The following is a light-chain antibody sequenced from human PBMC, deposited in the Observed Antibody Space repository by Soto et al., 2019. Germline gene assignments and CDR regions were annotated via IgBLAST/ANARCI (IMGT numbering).Light chain of an antibody. CDR3: QQYNSYSEA. V-gene: IGKV1-5*03. J-gene: IGKJ1*01. Sequence: DIQMTQSPSTLSGSVGDRVTITCRASQTISSWLAWYQQKPGKAPKLLIYKASTLKSGVPSRFSGSGYGTDFPLTISSLQPDHFATYYCQQYNSYSEAFGQGTKVE. CDR1: QTISSW. CDR2: KAS.